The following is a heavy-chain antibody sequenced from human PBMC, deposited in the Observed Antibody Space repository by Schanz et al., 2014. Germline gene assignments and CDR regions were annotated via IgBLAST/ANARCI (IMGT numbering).Heavy chain of an antibody. CDR1: GFTFTTYA. CDR2: ISPTGSST. D-gene: IGHD3-22*01. J-gene: IGHJ3*01. V-gene: IGHV3-23*04. Sequence: EVQLVESGGGLVQPGESLRLSCAASGFTFTTYAMTWVRQAPGKGLEWVSNISPTGSSTYYADSVKGRFTISRDNGKKSLYLQINSGRAGHTSVYFWARDYESDLHPPRHDAFDVWGQGTVVSVSS. CDR3: ARDYESDLHPPRHDAFDV.